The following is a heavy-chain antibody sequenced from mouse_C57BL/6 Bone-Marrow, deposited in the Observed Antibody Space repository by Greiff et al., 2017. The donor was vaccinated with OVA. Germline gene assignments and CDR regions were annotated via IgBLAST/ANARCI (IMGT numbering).Heavy chain of an antibody. V-gene: IGHV1-19*01. Sequence: EVQLQQSGPVLVKPGASVEMSCKASGYTFTDYYMNWVKQSHGKSLEWIGVINPYNGGTSYNQKFKGKATLTVDKSSSTAYMELNSLTSEDSAVYYCGRLLSAMDDWGQGTSVTVSS. J-gene: IGHJ4*01. D-gene: IGHD2-3*01. CDR1: GYTFTDYY. CDR2: INPYNGGT. CDR3: GRLLSAMDD.